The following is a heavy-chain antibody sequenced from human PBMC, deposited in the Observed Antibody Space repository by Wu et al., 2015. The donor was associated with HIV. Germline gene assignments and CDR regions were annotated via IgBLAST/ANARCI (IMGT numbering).Heavy chain of an antibody. J-gene: IGHJ4*02. V-gene: IGHV1-2*02. CDR2: INPNSGGT. D-gene: IGHD6-13*01. CDR3: ARYPVNSSSWYYFDY. CDR1: GYTFTGYY. Sequence: QVQLVQSGAEVKKPGASVKVSCKASGYTFTGYYMHWVRQAPGQGLEWMEWINPNSGGTNYAQKFQGRVTMTRDTSISTAYMELSRLRSDDTAVYYCARYPVNSSSWYYFDYWGQGTLVTVSS.